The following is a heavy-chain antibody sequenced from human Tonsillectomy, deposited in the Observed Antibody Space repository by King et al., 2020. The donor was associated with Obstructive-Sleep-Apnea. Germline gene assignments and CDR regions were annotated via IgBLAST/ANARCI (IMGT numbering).Heavy chain of an antibody. CDR1: GFPFSTNL. CDR3: VTVREGYSSSWFGPLNY. CDR2: ISYRGTTR. Sequence: VQLVESGGGVAQPGGSLRLSCAASGFPFSTNLMHWVRQAPGKGLEWVASISYRGTTRYYGDSVKGRFTISRDNSKNTLYLQMSNLRTEDTAFYYCVTVREGYSSSWFGPLNYWGQGTLVTVSS. J-gene: IGHJ4*02. V-gene: IGHV3-30*03. D-gene: IGHD6-13*01.